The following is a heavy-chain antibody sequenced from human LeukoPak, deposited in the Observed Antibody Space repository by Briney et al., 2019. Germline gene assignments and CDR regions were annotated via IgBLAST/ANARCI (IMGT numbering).Heavy chain of an antibody. CDR2: INHSGGT. D-gene: IGHD2-15*01. V-gene: IGHV4-34*01. Sequence: SETLSLTCAVYGGSFSGYYWSWIRQPPGKGLEWIGEINHSGGTNYNPSLKSRVTISVDTSKNQFSLKLSSVTAADTAVYYCAGGYCSGGSCYSRNRFDPWGQGTLVTVSS. CDR1: GGSFSGYY. CDR3: AGGYCSGGSCYSRNRFDP. J-gene: IGHJ5*02.